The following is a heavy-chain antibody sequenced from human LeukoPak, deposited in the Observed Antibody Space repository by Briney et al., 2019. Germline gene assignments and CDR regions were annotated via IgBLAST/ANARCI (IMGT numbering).Heavy chain of an antibody. J-gene: IGHJ4*02. V-gene: IGHV1-69*05. CDR3: ADLTTEPPSFDY. D-gene: IGHD1-14*01. Sequence: GASVKVSCKASGGTFSSYAISWVRQAPGQGFEWMGGIIPIFGTANYAQKFQGRVTITTDESTSTAYMELSSLRSEDTAVYYCADLTTEPPSFDYWGQGTLVTVSS. CDR2: IIPIFGTA. CDR1: GGTFSSYA.